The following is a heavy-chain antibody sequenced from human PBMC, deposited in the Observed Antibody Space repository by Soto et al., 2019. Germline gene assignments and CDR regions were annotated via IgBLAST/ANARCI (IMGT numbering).Heavy chain of an antibody. Sequence: SETLSLTCTVSGGSISSSSYYWGWIRQPPGKGLEWIGSIYYSGSTYYNPSLKSRVTISVDTSKNQFSLKLSSVTAADTAVYYCASPVLLWFGEFPHRDWDYYYYGMDVWGQGTTVTVSS. V-gene: IGHV4-39*01. CDR1: GGSISSSSYY. CDR3: ASPVLLWFGEFPHRDWDYYYYGMDV. CDR2: IYYSGST. D-gene: IGHD3-10*01. J-gene: IGHJ6*02.